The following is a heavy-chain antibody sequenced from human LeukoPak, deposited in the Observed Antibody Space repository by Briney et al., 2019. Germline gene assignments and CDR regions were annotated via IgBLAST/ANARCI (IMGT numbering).Heavy chain of an antibody. CDR2: IWYDGSNK. CDR3: AKDATSTDYYYMDV. D-gene: IGHD2-8*02. J-gene: IGHJ6*03. CDR1: GFTFSSYG. Sequence: GGSLRLSCAASGFTFSSYGMHWVRQAPGKGLEWVAVIWYDGSNKYYVDSVKGRFTISRDNSKNTLYLQMNSLRAEDTAVYYCAKDATSTDYYYMDVWGKGTTVTVSS. V-gene: IGHV3-33*06.